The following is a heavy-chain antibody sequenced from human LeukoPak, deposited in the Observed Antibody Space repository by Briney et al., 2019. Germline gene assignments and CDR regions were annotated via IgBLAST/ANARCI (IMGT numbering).Heavy chain of an antibody. CDR1: GGTFSSYA. V-gene: IGHV1-69*13. D-gene: IGHD4-17*01. CDR3: AGRLRGDNWFDP. Sequence: SVKVSCKASGGTFSSYAISWVRQAPGQGLEWMGGIIPIFGTANYAQKFQGRVTITADESTSTAYMELSSLRSEDTAVYYCAGRLRGDNWFDPWGQGTLVTVSS. CDR2: IIPIFGTA. J-gene: IGHJ5*02.